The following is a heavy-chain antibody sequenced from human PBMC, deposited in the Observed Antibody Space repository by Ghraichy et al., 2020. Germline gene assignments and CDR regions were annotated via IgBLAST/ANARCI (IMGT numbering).Heavy chain of an antibody. CDR2: ISAYNGNT. V-gene: IGHV1-18*04. Sequence: ASVKVSCKASGYTFTSYGISWVRQAPGQGLEWMGWISAYNGNTNYAQKLQGRVTMTTDTSTSTAYMELRSLRSDDTAVYYCARGNSGEVVTDDAFDIWGQGTMVTVSS. J-gene: IGHJ3*02. CDR1: GYTFTSYG. CDR3: ARGNSGEVVTDDAFDI. D-gene: IGHD3-22*01.